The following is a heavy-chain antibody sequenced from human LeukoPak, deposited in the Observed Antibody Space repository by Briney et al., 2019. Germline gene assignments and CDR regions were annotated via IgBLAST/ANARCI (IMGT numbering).Heavy chain of an antibody. D-gene: IGHD6-13*01. CDR2: ISYDGSNK. Sequence: GGSLRLSCAASGFTFSSYTMHWVRQAPRKGLEWVAVISYDGSNKYYADSVKGRFTISRDNSKNTLYLQMNSLRAEDTAVYYCARDPRNVAAAGADFDYWGQGTLVTVSS. CDR1: GFTFSSYT. V-gene: IGHV3-30-3*01. J-gene: IGHJ4*02. CDR3: ARDPRNVAAAGADFDY.